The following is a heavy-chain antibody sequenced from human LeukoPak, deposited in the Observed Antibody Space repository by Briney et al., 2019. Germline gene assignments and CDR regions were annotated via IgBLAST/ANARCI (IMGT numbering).Heavy chain of an antibody. V-gene: IGHV4-61*02. D-gene: IGHD1-26*01. J-gene: IGHJ4*02. CDR2: IYTSGST. Sequence: PSETLSLTCTVSGGSISSGSYYWSWIRQPAGKGLEWIGRIYTSGSTNYNPSLKSRVTISVDTSKNQFSLKLSSVTAADTAVYYCARELGYRGSYLKGYFDCWGQGTLVTVSS. CDR3: ARELGYRGSYLKGYFDC. CDR1: GGSISSGSYY.